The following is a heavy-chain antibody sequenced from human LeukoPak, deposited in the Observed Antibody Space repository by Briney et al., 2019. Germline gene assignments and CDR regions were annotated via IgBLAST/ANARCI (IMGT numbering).Heavy chain of an antibody. CDR3: ARKDGDTVNTLDN. J-gene: IGHJ4*02. D-gene: IGHD4-17*01. V-gene: IGHV7-4-1*02. CDR1: GYTFTDYA. Sequence: GASVKVSCKASGYTFTDYAINWVRQAPGQGLEWMGWINTDTGNPTYGQGFTGRFVFSLDTSVSTAYLQISSLKAEDTAVYYCARKDGDTVNTLDNWGQGTLVTVSS. CDR2: INTDTGNP.